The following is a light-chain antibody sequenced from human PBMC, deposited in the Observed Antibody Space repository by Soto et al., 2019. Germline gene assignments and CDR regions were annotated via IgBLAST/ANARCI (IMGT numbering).Light chain of an antibody. CDR1: QSISTW. CDR3: QQYNSYSYT. CDR2: RAS. Sequence: DIQMTQSPSTLSAFVGDRVTIACRASQSISTWLAWYQQKPGEAPKLLIYRASSLESGVPSRFSGSGSGTEFTLTISSLQPDDFATYYCQQYNSYSYTFGQGTRLEIK. J-gene: IGKJ5*01. V-gene: IGKV1-5*03.